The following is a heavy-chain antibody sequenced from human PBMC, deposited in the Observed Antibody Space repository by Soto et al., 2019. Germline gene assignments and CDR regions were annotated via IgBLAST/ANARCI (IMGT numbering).Heavy chain of an antibody. Sequence: PSETLALTCTFTVDSISIRSYYWGWIRQPPGKGLEWIGSIYYSGSTYNNPSLRSRVSMSIDTSKDQFSLKLKSVTAADTALYFCARQRTSVVTKAYFDVWGPGSMVTVSS. CDR1: VDSISIRSYY. V-gene: IGHV4-39*01. CDR3: ARQRTSVVTKAYFDV. D-gene: IGHD2-21*02. CDR2: IYYSGST. J-gene: IGHJ4*02.